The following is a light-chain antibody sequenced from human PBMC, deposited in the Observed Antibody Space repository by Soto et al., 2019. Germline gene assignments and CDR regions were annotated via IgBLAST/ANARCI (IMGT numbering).Light chain of an antibody. J-gene: IGKJ4*01. V-gene: IGKV3-15*01. CDR2: GIS. CDR1: QSVSSN. CDR3: QQYNYWPPLT. Sequence: EVVMTQSPVTLSVSPGERASLSCRASQSVSSNLAWYQQKPGQAPRLLIYGISTRATGVPARFSGSGSGTEFTLTISSLQSEDFAVYYCQQYNYWPPLTFGGGTKVEIK.